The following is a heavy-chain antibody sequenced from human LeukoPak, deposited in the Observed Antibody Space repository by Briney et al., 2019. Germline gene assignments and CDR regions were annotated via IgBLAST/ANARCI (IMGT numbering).Heavy chain of an antibody. D-gene: IGHD3-3*01. CDR3: ARRHYDFWSSYSYYGMDV. CDR2: ISPGDFDT. Sequence: GESLKISCKGSGYSFTSYWIAWVRQMPGKGLEWMGIISPGDFDTTYGPSFQGQVTTSADKSISTAYLQWSSMKASDTAIYYCARRHYDFWSSYSYYGMDVWGQGTTVTVSS. J-gene: IGHJ6*02. V-gene: IGHV5-51*01. CDR1: GYSFTSYW.